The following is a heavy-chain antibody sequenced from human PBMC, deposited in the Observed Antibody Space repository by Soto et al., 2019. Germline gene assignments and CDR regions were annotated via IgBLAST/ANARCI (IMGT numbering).Heavy chain of an antibody. J-gene: IGHJ4*02. CDR1: GFTFSSYA. V-gene: IGHV3-23*01. CDR2: ISGSGGST. CDR3: ARGGEDDILTGLDY. Sequence: SLRLSCAASGFTFSSYAMSCVRQAPGKGLEWVSAISGSGGSTYYADSVKDRFTISRDNSKNTLYLQMNSLRAEDTAVYYCARGGEDDILTGLDYWGQGTLVTVS. D-gene: IGHD3-9*01.